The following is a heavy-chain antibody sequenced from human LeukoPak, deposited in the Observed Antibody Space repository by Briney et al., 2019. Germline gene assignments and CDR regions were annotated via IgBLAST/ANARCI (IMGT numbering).Heavy chain of an antibody. CDR2: IKSDGSST. CDR1: GFTLSSYW. J-gene: IGHJ3*02. D-gene: IGHD3-22*01. Sequence: GGSLRLSCAASGFTLSSYWMHWVRQAPGKGLVWVSRIKSDGSSTSYADSVKGRFTISRDNAKNTLYLQMNSLRAEDTAVYFCARGSSGFVNGLDIWGQGTMVTVSP. V-gene: IGHV3-74*01. CDR3: ARGSSGFVNGLDI.